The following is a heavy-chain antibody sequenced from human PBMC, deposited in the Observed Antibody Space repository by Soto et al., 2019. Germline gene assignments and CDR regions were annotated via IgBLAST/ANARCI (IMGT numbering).Heavy chain of an antibody. D-gene: IGHD6-19*01. J-gene: IGHJ4*02. CDR3: STWGRNGWYTGFF. V-gene: IGHV1-8*02. Sequence: QVQLVQSGAEVRKPGASVKVSCKTSGYTFTDYDINWVRQAPGQGLEWVGRMNPNSGRTDYAQKLEGRVTMTRDISISTAYMELSSLGYDDTAVYFCSTWGRNGWYTGFFWGQGTLVTVSS. CDR2: MNPNSGRT. CDR1: GYTFTDYD.